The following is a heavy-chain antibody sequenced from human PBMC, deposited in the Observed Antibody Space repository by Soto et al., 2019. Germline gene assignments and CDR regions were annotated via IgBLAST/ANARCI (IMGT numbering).Heavy chain of an antibody. CDR3: ARFSGGSYNTYYFYYGMDV. CDR1: GYTFTSYG. V-gene: IGHV1-18*04. Sequence: ASVEVSCKASGYTFTSYGISWVRQAPGQGLDWMGWISAYNGNTKYAQDLQGRVTMTTDTSTSTAYMELRSLRSDDTAMYYCARFSGGSYNTYYFYYGMDVGGQGTTVTVSS. D-gene: IGHD2-15*01. J-gene: IGHJ6*02. CDR2: ISAYNGNT.